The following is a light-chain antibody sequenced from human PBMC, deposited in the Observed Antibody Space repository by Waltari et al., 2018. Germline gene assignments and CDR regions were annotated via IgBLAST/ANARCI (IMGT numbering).Light chain of an antibody. CDR2: KDS. J-gene: IGLJ2*01. Sequence: SYELTQPPSVSVSPGQTARITCSGNALPKQYGYWYQPKPGQAPVLVIYKDSERPSGIPERFSGSSSGTTVTLTISGVQAEDEADYYCQSADNSNTYVIFGGGTKLTVL. CDR1: ALPKQY. CDR3: QSADNSNTYVI. V-gene: IGLV3-25*03.